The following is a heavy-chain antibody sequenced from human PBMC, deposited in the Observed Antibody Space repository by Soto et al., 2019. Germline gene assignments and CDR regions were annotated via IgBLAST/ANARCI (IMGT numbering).Heavy chain of an antibody. D-gene: IGHD3-16*02. CDR1: GFTFDDYA. CDR2: ISWNSGSI. J-gene: IGHJ4*02. V-gene: IGHV3-9*01. CDR3: AKDMGGELSLSFFDY. Sequence: EVQLVESGGGLVQPGRSLRLSCAASGFTFDDYAMHWVRQAPGKGLEWVSGISWNSGSIGYADSVKGRFTISRDNAKNSLYLQMNSLRAEDTALYYCAKDMGGELSLSFFDYWGQGTLVTVSS.